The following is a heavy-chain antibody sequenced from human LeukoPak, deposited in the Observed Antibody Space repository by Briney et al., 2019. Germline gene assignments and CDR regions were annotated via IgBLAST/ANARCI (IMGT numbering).Heavy chain of an antibody. CDR1: GSTFTNAW. CDR2: IKSKGDGGTT. J-gene: IGHJ4*02. Sequence: PGGSLRLSCAAFGSTFTNAWMSWVRQAPGKGLEWVGHIKSKGDGGTTNYAAPVQGRFTILRDDSKNTLYLQMNSLKTEDTAVYYCNIDVPGGRYPFDYWGQGTLVTVSS. V-gene: IGHV3-15*01. D-gene: IGHD1-26*01. CDR3: NIDVPGGRYPFDY.